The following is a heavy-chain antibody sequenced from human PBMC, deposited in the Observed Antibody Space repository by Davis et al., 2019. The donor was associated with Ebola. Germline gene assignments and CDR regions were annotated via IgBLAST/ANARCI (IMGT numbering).Heavy chain of an antibody. CDR1: GYTFTSYG. D-gene: IGHD4-17*01. J-gene: IGHJ6*02. CDR3: ARDTVTTAIRYYYYYGMDV. V-gene: IGHV1-69*06. Sequence: SVKVSCKASGYTFTSYGISWVRQAPGQGLEWMGGIIPIFGTANYAQKFQGRVTITADKSTSTAYMELSSLRSEDTAVYYCARDTVTTAIRYYYYYGMDVWGQGTTVTVSS. CDR2: IIPIFGTA.